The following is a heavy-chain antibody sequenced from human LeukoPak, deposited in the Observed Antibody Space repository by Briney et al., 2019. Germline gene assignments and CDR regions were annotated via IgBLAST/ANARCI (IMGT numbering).Heavy chain of an antibody. D-gene: IGHD3-10*01. V-gene: IGHV3-23*01. J-gene: IGHJ6*03. CDR3: AKVKGGPGSYPRRVYYYMDV. Sequence: GGSLRLSCAASGFTFSSYAMSWVRQAPGKGLEWVSAISGSGGSTYYADSVKDRFTISRDNSKNTLYLQMNSLRAEDTAVYYCAKVKGGPGSYPRRVYYYMDVWGKGTTVTVSS. CDR1: GFTFSSYA. CDR2: ISGSGGST.